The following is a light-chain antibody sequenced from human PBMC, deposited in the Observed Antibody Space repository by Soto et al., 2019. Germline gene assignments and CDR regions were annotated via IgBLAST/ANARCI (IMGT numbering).Light chain of an antibody. CDR1: QHINRSY. V-gene: IGKV3-20*01. Sequence: EIVLTQSPGTLSLSPGERATLSCRASQHINRSYLAWYQQKPGQAPRLLMYAASSRATGIPDRFSGSGSGTDFTLTISRLEPEDFAVYYCHQSGSPPPFSFGPGTKVDIK. CDR2: AAS. J-gene: IGKJ3*01. CDR3: HQSGSPPPFS.